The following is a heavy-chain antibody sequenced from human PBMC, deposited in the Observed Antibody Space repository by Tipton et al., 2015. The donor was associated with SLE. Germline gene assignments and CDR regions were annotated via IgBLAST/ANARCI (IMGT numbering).Heavy chain of an antibody. D-gene: IGHD2-15*01. J-gene: IGHJ4*02. CDR3: AGTYIPCSGGSCYLYY. CDR1: GGSISSSSYY. Sequence: LRLSCTVSGGSISSSSYYWGWIRQPPGKGLEWIGSIYYSGSTYYNPSLKSRVTISVDTSKNQFSLKLSSVTAADTAVYYCAGTYIPCSGGSCYLYYWGQGTLVTVSS. CDR2: IYYSGST. V-gene: IGHV4-39*01.